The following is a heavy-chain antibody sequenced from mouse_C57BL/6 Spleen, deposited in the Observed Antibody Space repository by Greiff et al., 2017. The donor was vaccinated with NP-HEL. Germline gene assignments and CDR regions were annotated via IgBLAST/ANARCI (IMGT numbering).Heavy chain of an antibody. CDR1: GFTFTDYY. D-gene: IGHD1-1*01. V-gene: IGHV7-3*01. CDR3: ARYPTVVATDYAMDY. Sequence: EVTLVESGGGLVQPGGSLSLSCAASGFTFTDYYMSWVRQPPGKALEWLGFIRNKANGYTTEYSASVKGRFTISRDNSQSILYLQMNALRAEDSATYYCARYPTVVATDYAMDYWGQGTSVTVSS. J-gene: IGHJ4*01. CDR2: IRNKANGYTT.